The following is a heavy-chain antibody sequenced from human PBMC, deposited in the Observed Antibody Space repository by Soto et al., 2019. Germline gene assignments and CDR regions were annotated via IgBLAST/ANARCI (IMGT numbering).Heavy chain of an antibody. D-gene: IGHD1-1*01. CDR3: ARRYGYSFDY. J-gene: IGHJ4*02. Sequence: SETLSLTCTVSGGSISSYYWSWIRQPPGKGLEWIGYIYYSGSTNYNPPLKSRVTISVDTSKNQFSLKLSSVTAADTAVYYCARRYGYSFDYWGQGTLVTVSS. CDR1: GGSISSYY. CDR2: IYYSGST. V-gene: IGHV4-59*08.